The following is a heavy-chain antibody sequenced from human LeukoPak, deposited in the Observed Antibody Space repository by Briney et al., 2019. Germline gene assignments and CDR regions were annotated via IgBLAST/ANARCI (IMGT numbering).Heavy chain of an antibody. CDR2: MSYDGFSK. CDR3: AKTKGYSYGYYFDY. Sequence: GVSLTLSCAASGFTYSSYAMHWVRQSLGKGLEWVAVMSYDGFSKYYADSVKGRFTISRDNSKNTLYLQMNSLRAEDTAVYYCAKTKGYSYGYYFDYWGQGTLVTVSS. D-gene: IGHD5-18*01. V-gene: IGHV3-30*18. CDR1: GFTYSSYA. J-gene: IGHJ4*02.